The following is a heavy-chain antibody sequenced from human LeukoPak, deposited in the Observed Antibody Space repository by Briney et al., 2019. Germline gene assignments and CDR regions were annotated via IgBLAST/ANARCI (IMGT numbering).Heavy chain of an antibody. CDR3: AKSSDYYDSSRFDY. CDR2: ISGSGGST. D-gene: IGHD3-22*01. CDR1: GFTFSSYA. V-gene: IGHV3-23*01. Sequence: EGSLRLSCAASGFTFSSYAMSWVRQAPGKGLEWVSAISGSGGSTYYADSVKGRFTISRDNSKNTLYLRMNSLRAEDTAVYYCAKSSDYYDSSRFDYWGQGTLVTVSS. J-gene: IGHJ4*02.